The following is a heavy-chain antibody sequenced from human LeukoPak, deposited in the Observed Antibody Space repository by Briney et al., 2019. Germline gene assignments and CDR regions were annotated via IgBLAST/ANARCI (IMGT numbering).Heavy chain of an antibody. Sequence: ASVKVSCKASGGTFSSYAISWVRQAPGQGLEWMGGIIPIFGTANYAQKFQGRVTITADESTSAAYMELSSLRSEDTAVYYCASNLGLEEEDYWGQGTLVTVSS. CDR2: IIPIFGTA. CDR3: ASNLGLEEEDY. D-gene: IGHD7-27*01. V-gene: IGHV1-69*13. J-gene: IGHJ4*02. CDR1: GGTFSSYA.